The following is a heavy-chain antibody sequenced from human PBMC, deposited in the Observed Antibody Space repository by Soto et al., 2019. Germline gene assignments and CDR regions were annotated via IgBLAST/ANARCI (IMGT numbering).Heavy chain of an antibody. Sequence: PGGTLRLSCAAYGFTFSSYWMHWVRQAPGKGLVWVSRINSDGSSTSYADSVKGRFTISRDNAKNTLYLQMNSLRAEDTAVYYCAPQGVYYYYGMDVWGQGTTVTVSS. CDR2: INSDGSST. V-gene: IGHV3-74*01. J-gene: IGHJ6*02. CDR3: APQGVYYYYGMDV. D-gene: IGHD3-10*01. CDR1: GFTFSSYW.